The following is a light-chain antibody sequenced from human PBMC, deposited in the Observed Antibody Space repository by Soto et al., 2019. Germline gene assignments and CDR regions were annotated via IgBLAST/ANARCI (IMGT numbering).Light chain of an antibody. J-gene: IGLJ2*01. Sequence: QAVVTQPPSVSGAPGQRVTISCTGSSSNIGAGYDVHWYQQLPGTAPKLLIYGNGNRPSGVPDRFSGSKSGTSASLAITGLQAEDEADYYCQSYDSSHVVFGGGTKVTVL. V-gene: IGLV1-40*01. CDR1: SSNIGAGYD. CDR3: QSYDSSHVV. CDR2: GNG.